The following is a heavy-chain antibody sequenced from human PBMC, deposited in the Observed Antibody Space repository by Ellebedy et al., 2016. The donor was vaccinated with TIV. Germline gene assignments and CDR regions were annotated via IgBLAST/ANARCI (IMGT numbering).Heavy chain of an antibody. CDR1: GGAISDFY. D-gene: IGHD1-7*01. CDR2: IYIDGST. Sequence: SETLSLXXRVSGGAISDFYYTWIRQPAGKGLEWIGRIYIDGSTDYNPSLKSRLTMSLDRSASQISLSLGSVTAAGTAVYFCVASLWLRTTGRDSLDMWGQGTMVTVSS. CDR3: VASLWLRTTGRDSLDM. V-gene: IGHV4-4*07. J-gene: IGHJ3*02.